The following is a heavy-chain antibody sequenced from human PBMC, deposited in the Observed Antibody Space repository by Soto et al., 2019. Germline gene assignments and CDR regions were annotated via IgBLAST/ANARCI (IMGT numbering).Heavy chain of an antibody. CDR1: GYTFTSYG. J-gene: IGHJ6*02. V-gene: IGHV1-18*01. D-gene: IGHD2-15*01. Sequence: QVQLVQSGAEVKKPGASVKVSCKASGYTFTSYGISWVRQAPGQGLEWMGWISAYNGNTNYAQKLQGRVTMTTDTSTSTAYMELRSLRSDDTAVYYCARDSYCSGGSCYSRYYYYGMDVWGQGTTVTVSS. CDR3: ARDSYCSGGSCYSRYYYYGMDV. CDR2: ISAYNGNT.